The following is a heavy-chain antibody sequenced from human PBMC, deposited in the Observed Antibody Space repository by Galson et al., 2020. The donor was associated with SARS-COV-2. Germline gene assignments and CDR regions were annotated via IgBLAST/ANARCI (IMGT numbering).Heavy chain of an antibody. CDR2: FDPEDGET. D-gene: IGHD7-27*01. CDR1: GYTLTELS. Sequence: ASVTVPCQVSGYTLTELSMHWVRQAPGKGLEWMGGFDPEDGETIYAPKFQGRVTMTEDTSTDTAYMELSSLSSEDTAVYYCATGSPWGRDNWFDPWGKGSLVTVSS. V-gene: IGHV1-24*01. CDR3: ATGSPWGRDNWFDP. J-gene: IGHJ5*02.